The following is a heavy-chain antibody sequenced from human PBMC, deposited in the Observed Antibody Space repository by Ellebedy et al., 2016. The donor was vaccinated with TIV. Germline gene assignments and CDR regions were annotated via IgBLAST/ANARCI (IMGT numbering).Heavy chain of an antibody. J-gene: IGHJ5*02. D-gene: IGHD2-15*01. CDR2: ISSSGSTI. CDR3: ARDRGYCSGGSCYLVGWFDP. CDR1: GFSFRTYA. Sequence: GESLKISCAASGFSFRTYAMAWVRQAPGKGLEWVSYISSSGSTIYYADSVKGRFTISRDNAKNSLYLQMNSLRAEDTAVYYCARDRGYCSGGSCYLVGWFDPWGQGTLVTVSS. V-gene: IGHV3-11*04.